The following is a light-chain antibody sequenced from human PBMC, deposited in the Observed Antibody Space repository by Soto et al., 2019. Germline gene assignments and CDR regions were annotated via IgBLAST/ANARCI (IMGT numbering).Light chain of an antibody. CDR3: QQYGSSPPWT. J-gene: IGKJ1*01. V-gene: IGKV3-20*01. CDR1: QSVSSNY. CDR2: GAS. Sequence: EIVLTQSPGTLSFSPGERATLSCRARQSVSSNYLAWYQQKPGQAPRLLIYGASSRATGIPDRFSGSGSGTDFTLTISRLEPEDFAVYYCQQYGSSPPWTFGQGTKVDIK.